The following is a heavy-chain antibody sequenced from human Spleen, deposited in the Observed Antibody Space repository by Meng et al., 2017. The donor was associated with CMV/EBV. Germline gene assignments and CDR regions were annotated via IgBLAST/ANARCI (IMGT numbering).Heavy chain of an antibody. J-gene: IGHJ4*02. V-gene: IGHV1-2*02. CDR2: INPNSGET. CDR3: ARYSFDSSGFFDY. D-gene: IGHD3-22*01. CDR1: GYTFTNYF. Sequence: ASVKVSCKASGYTFTNYFMHWVRQAPGQGLEWMGRINPNSGETNYAENFQGSVTMTRDTSINTVYMELSRLRSDDTAVYYCARYSFDSSGFFDYWGQGTLVTVSS.